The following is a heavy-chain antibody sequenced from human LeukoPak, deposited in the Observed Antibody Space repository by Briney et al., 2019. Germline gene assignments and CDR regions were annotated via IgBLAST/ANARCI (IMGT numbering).Heavy chain of an antibody. CDR2: IYYSGST. J-gene: IGHJ4*02. D-gene: IGHD3-3*01. CDR3: ARCYDFWSGYHTGVDY. CDR1: GGSISRSSYY. V-gene: IGHV4-39*07. Sequence: WETLSLTCTVSGGSISRSSYYWGWIRQPPGKGLVWVGSIYYSGSTYYNPSLKSRVTISVDTSKNQFSLKLSSVTAADTAVYYCARCYDFWSGYHTGVDYRGQGALVTVSS.